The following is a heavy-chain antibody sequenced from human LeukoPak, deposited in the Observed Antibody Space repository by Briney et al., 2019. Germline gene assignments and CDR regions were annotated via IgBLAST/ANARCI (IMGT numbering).Heavy chain of an antibody. J-gene: IGHJ1*01. V-gene: IGHV3-48*01. Sequence: GGSLRLSCAASGFTFSSYAMNWVRQAPGTGLEWASYIDTTSTTMYYADSVKGRFTISRDNAKNSLYLQMNSLRVEDTAVYYCTRGLVVVAQYFQHWGQGTLVTVSS. CDR2: IDTTSTTM. D-gene: IGHD2-15*01. CDR1: GFTFSSYA. CDR3: TRGLVVVAQYFQH.